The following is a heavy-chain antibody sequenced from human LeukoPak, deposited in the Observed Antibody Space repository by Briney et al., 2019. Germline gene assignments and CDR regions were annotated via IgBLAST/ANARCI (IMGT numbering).Heavy chain of an antibody. Sequence: GGSLRLSCAASGFIFSNYWMTWVRQAPGKGLEWVANIKEDGSEKYYVDSVKGRFTISRDNAKNPLYLQMNGLRAEDTAVYYCAKEFDSWSRSHYSYWGQGTLVTVSS. CDR1: GFIFSNYW. V-gene: IGHV3-7*03. CDR2: IKEDGSEK. CDR3: AKEFDSWSRSHYSY. D-gene: IGHD3-3*01. J-gene: IGHJ4*02.